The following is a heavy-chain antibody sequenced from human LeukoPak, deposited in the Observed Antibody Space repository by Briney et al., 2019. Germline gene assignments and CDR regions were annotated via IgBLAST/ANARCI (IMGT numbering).Heavy chain of an antibody. D-gene: IGHD4-23*01. Sequence: RSLRLSCAASGFTFSSYAMHWVRQAPGKGLEWVAVISYDGSNKYYADSVKGRFTISRDNSKNTLYLQMNSLRAEDTAVYYCARQPLDYGGSPFFDYWGQGTLVTVSS. CDR2: ISYDGSNK. CDR3: ARQPLDYGGSPFFDY. V-gene: IGHV3-30-3*01. CDR1: GFTFSSYA. J-gene: IGHJ4*02.